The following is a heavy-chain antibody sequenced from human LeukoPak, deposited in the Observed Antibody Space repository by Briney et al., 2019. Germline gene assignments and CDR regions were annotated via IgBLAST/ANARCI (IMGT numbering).Heavy chain of an antibody. CDR3: ARGVVPAPREGNWFDP. J-gene: IGHJ5*02. D-gene: IGHD2-2*01. Sequence: GASVKVSCKASGGTFSSYTISWVRQAPGQGREGMGRIIPILGIANYAQKFQGRVTITADKSKSTAYMELSSLSSEDTAVYYCARGVVPAPREGNWFDPWGQGTLVTVSS. V-gene: IGHV1-69*02. CDR2: IIPILGIA. CDR1: GGTFSSYT.